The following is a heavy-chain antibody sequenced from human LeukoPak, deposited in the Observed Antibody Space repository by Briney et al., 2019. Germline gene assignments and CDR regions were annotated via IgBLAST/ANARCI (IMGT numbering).Heavy chain of an antibody. D-gene: IGHD2-2*01. CDR1: GGSFSGYY. V-gene: IGHV4-34*01. CDR2: INHSGST. J-gene: IGHJ5*02. Sequence: SETLSLTCAVYGGSFSGYYWSWIRQPPGKGLEWIGEINHSGSTNYNPSLKSRVTISVDTSKNQFSLKLSSVTAADTAVHYCARGHVVVPAALNGWFDPWGQGTLVTVSS. CDR3: ARGHVVVPAALNGWFDP.